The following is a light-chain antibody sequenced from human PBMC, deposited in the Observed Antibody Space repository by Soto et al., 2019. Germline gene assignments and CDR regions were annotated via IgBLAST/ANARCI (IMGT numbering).Light chain of an antibody. J-gene: IGKJ5*01. Sequence: EIVLTQSPGTLSLSPGERATLSCRASQSVSSSYLAWNQQKTGQAPRLLIYGASSRATGIPDRFSGSGSLTDFTLTISRLEPEDFAVYYCQQYGSSPSITFGQGTRLEIK. V-gene: IGKV3-20*01. CDR1: QSVSSSY. CDR2: GAS. CDR3: QQYGSSPSIT.